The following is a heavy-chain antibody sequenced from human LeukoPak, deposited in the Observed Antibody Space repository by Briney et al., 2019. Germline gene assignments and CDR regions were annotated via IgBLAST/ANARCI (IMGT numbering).Heavy chain of an antibody. D-gene: IGHD2-21*01. CDR2: ISGSGGRT. CDR1: GITLSNYG. CDR3: AKRGVVIRVFLVGFHKEAYYFDS. V-gene: IGHV3-23*01. J-gene: IGHJ4*02. Sequence: PGGSLRLSCAVSGITLSNYGMSWVRQAPGKGLEWVAGISGSGGRTDYADSVKGRFTISRDNSKNTLFLQMESLRAEDTAVYLCAKRGVVIRVFLVGFHKEAYYFDSWGQGALVTVSS.